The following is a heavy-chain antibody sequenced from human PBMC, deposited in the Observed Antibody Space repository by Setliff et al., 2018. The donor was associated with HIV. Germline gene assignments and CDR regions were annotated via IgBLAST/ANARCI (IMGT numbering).Heavy chain of an antibody. V-gene: IGHV1-69*13. CDR1: GGTFSNYA. CDR3: ARETEVKGYYDSSGSWGLGY. J-gene: IGHJ4*02. CDR2: IIPLFGAA. Sequence: GASVKVSCKASGGTFSNYAISWVRQAPGQGLEWMGGIIPLFGAAKYAQKFQGRVTITADESTSIAYMELSTLTSDDTAVYYCARETEVKGYYDSSGSWGLGYWGQGTLVTVS. D-gene: IGHD3-22*01.